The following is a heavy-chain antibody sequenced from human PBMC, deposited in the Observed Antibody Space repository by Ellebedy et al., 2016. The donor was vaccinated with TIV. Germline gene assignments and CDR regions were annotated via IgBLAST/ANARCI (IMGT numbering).Heavy chain of an antibody. CDR2: IVGSGA. V-gene: IGHV3-23*01. Sequence: GESLKISCAASGFTFLPYAIAWVLXAPGKGLEWVSGIVGSGAEKYADSVKGRFTISRDNSKRTVDLQMRSVRAEDTAVYFCAKERTPGDGYWVFDFWGQGTLVTVST. CDR1: GFTFLPYA. J-gene: IGHJ4*02. D-gene: IGHD5-18*01. CDR3: AKERTPGDGYWVFDF.